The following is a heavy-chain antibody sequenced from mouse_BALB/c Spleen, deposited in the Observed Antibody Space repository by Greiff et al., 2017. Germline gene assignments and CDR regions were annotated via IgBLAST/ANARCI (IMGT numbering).Heavy chain of an antibody. J-gene: IGHJ2*01. D-gene: IGHD2-1*01. Sequence: EVQLQESGPGLVKPSQSLSLTSTVTGYSITSDYAWNWIRQFPGNKLEWMGYISYSGSTSYNPSLKSRISITRDTSKNQFFLQLNSVTTEDTATYYCAIYGNYYFDYWGQGTTLTVSS. CDR2: ISYSGST. CDR3: AIYGNYYFDY. V-gene: IGHV3-2*02. CDR1: GYSITSDYA.